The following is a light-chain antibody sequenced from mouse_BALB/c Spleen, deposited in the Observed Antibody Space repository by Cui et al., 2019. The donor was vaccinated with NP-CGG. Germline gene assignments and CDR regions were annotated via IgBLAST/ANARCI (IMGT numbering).Light chain of an antibody. Sequence: QAVVTQESALTPSPGETVTLTCRSSTGAVTTSNYANWVQEKPDHVFTGLIGGTKNRAPGVPARFSGSLIGDKAALTITGAQTEDEAIYFCALWYSNHWVFGGGTKLTVL. CDR3: ALWYSNHWV. J-gene: IGLJ1*01. CDR2: GTK. CDR1: TGAVTTSNY. V-gene: IGLV1*01.